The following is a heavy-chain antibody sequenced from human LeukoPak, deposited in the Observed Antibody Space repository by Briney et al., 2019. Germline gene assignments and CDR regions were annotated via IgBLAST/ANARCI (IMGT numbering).Heavy chain of an antibody. V-gene: IGHV3-33*06. CDR2: IRYDGSNK. Sequence: GGSLRLSCAASGFTFSSYGMHWVRQAPGKGLEWVAVIRYDGSNKYYADSVKGRFTISRDNSKNTLNLQMNSLRVEDTAVYFCAKVYSIVVAGPVDYWGQGILVTVSS. D-gene: IGHD6-19*01. CDR3: AKVYSIVVAGPVDY. J-gene: IGHJ4*02. CDR1: GFTFSSYG.